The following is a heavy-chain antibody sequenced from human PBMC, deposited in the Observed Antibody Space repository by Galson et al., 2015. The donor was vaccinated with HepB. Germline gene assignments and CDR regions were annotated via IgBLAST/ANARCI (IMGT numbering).Heavy chain of an antibody. D-gene: IGHD3-3*01. V-gene: IGHV1-69*01. CDR3: ARGNPITVY. J-gene: IGHJ4*02. CDR2: IIPFSGVV. Sequence: VTWVRQAPGQGLQWMGGIIPFSGVVNYAQQFQGRLTITADESRRTAYMELSSPKSEDTAVYFCARGNPITVYWGQGTLVTVSS.